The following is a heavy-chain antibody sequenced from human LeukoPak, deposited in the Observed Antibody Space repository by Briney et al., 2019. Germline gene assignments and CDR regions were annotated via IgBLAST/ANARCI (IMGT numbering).Heavy chain of an antibody. V-gene: IGHV3-23*01. J-gene: IGHJ4*02. CDR2: IRADAVTT. CDR1: GFTFSYFY. CDR3: VKDDGWVQYAN. Sequence: GGSLRLSCAASGFTFSYFYMSWVRQAPGKGLEWVSGIRADAVTTYYADSVKGRFIISRDNSKNTVYLQMNSLSAEDAAVYYCVKDDGWVQYANWGQGTLVTVSS. D-gene: IGHD5-24*01.